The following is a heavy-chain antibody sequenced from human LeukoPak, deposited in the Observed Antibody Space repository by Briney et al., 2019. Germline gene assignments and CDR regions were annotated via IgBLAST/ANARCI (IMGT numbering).Heavy chain of an antibody. CDR2: IYYSGST. V-gene: IGHV4-59*01. CDR1: GGSISSYY. Sequence: PSETLSLTCTVSGGSISSYYWSWIRQPPGKGLEWIGYIYYSGSTNYNPSLKSRVTISVDTSKNQFSLKLGSVTAADTAVYYCARDSGSGDYFDYWGQGTLVTVSS. J-gene: IGHJ4*02. CDR3: ARDSGSGDYFDY. D-gene: IGHD2-8*02.